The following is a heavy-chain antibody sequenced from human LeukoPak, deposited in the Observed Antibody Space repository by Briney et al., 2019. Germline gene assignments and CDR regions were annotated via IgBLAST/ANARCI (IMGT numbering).Heavy chain of an antibody. CDR2: ISGSGGST. V-gene: IGHV3-23*01. J-gene: IGHJ4*02. CDR3: AKDLRVGATTASLDVPFDY. D-gene: IGHD1-26*01. CDR1: GFTFSSYA. Sequence: GGSLRLSCAASGFTFSSYAMSWVRQAPGKGLEWVSAISGSGGSTYYADSVKGRFTISRDNSKNTLYLQMNSLRAEDTAVYYCAKDLRVGATTASLDVPFDYWGQGTLVTVSS.